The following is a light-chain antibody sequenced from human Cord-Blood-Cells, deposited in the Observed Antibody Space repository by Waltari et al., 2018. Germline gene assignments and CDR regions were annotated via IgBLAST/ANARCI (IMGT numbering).Light chain of an antibody. J-gene: IGLJ2*01. CDR1: SSDVGGSHY. V-gene: IGLV2-14*01. Sequence: QSALTQPASVSGSPGPSITIPCTGPSSDVGGSHYVSWYQQHPGKAPKLMIYDVSNRPSGVSNRFSGSKSGNTASLTISGLQAEDEADYYCSSYTSSSTVVFGGGTKLTVL. CDR3: SSYTSSSTVV. CDR2: DVS.